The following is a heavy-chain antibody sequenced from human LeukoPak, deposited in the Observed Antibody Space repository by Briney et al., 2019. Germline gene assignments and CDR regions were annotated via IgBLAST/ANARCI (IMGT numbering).Heavy chain of an antibody. CDR1: GFTFSDYY. J-gene: IGHJ4*02. D-gene: IGHD1-26*01. Sequence: PGGSLRLSCAASGFTFSDYYMSWIRQAPGKGREWVSYISSSGSTIYYADSVKGRFTISSDNAKNSLYLQMNSLRAEDTAVYYCARDNSWELLLDYWGQGTLVSVSS. V-gene: IGHV3-11*01. CDR3: ARDNSWELLLDY. CDR2: ISSSGSTI.